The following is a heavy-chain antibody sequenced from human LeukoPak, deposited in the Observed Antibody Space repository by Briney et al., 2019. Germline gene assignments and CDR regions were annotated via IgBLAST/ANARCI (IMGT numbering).Heavy chain of an antibody. Sequence: GESLKISCKASGYTFTHQRIGWVRQKSGSGLEWMGIIYPRDSDTRYSPSFQGHVTISADTSINTAYLEWSRLEASDTAIYYCARHSDVIGAIWGRGTLVTVSS. V-gene: IGHV5-51*01. CDR3: ARHSDVIGAI. CDR1: GYTFTHQR. J-gene: IGHJ4*02. D-gene: IGHD3-10*01. CDR2: IYPRDSDT.